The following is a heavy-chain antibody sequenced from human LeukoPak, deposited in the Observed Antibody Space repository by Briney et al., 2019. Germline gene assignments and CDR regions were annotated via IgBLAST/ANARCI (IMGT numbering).Heavy chain of an antibody. D-gene: IGHD3-10*01. Sequence: SGTLSLTCAVSGGSISSSNWWSWVRQPPGKGLEWIGEIYHGGSTNYNPSLKSRVTISVYKSKNQFSLKLSSVTAADTAVYYCARFLHSGSYYKGSWFDPWGQGTLVTVSS. CDR1: GGSISSSNW. J-gene: IGHJ5*02. V-gene: IGHV4-4*02. CDR2: IYHGGST. CDR3: ARFLHSGSYYKGSWFDP.